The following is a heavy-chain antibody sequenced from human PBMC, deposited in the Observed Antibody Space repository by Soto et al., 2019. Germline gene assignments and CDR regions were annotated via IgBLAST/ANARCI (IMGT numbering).Heavy chain of an antibody. CDR2: IIPMFGKV. D-gene: IGHD3-10*01. J-gene: IGHJ5*02. CDR3: ARETSVRGVIITSSPWFDP. Sequence: QVQLVQSGAEVKKPGSSVKVSCKASGGTFSSYGISWVRQAPGQGLEWMGGIIPMFGKVKYAQKVQGRVTITADESTSTAYMELSSLTSEDTAMYYCARETSVRGVIITSSPWFDPWGQGTLVTVSS. V-gene: IGHV1-69*01. CDR1: GGTFSSYG.